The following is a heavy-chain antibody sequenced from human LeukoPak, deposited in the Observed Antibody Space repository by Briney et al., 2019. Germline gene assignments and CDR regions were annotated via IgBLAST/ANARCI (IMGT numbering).Heavy chain of an antibody. CDR2: ISAYDGNT. CDR1: GYTFTSYG. V-gene: IGHV1-18*01. CDR3: ARGEINSNIPRYYYGMDV. D-gene: IGHD2/OR15-2a*01. J-gene: IGHJ6*02. Sequence: GASVKVSCKASGYTFTSYGISWVRQAPGQGLEWMGWISAYDGNTNYAQKLQGRVTMTTDTSTSTAYMELRSLRSDDTAVYYCARGEINSNIPRYYYGMDVWGQGTTVTVSS.